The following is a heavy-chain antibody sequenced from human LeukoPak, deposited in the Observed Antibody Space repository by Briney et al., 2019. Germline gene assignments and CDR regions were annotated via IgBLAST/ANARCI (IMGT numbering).Heavy chain of an antibody. V-gene: IGHV3-30*04. Sequence: GGSLRLSCAASGFTFSSYAMHWVRQAPGKGLEWVAVISYDGSNKHYADSVKGRFTISRDNSKNTLYLQMNSLRAEDTAVYYCARHYDILTGYSPLRGAFDIWGQGTMVTVSS. J-gene: IGHJ3*02. CDR2: ISYDGSNK. CDR3: ARHYDILTGYSPLRGAFDI. CDR1: GFTFSSYA. D-gene: IGHD3-9*01.